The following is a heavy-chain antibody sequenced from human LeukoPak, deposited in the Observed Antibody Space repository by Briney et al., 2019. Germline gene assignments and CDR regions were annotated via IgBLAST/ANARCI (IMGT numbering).Heavy chain of an antibody. CDR3: ARGRSRYYDSSGNWFDP. Sequence: GGSLRLSCVASGFTFSSYDMHWVRQVTGKGLEWVSAIGTAGDTYYPGSVKGRFTISRENAKNSLYLQMNSLRAGDTAVYYCARGRSRYYDSSGNWFDPWGQGTLVTVSS. CDR2: IGTAGDT. V-gene: IGHV3-13*01. CDR1: GFTFSSYD. J-gene: IGHJ5*01. D-gene: IGHD3-22*01.